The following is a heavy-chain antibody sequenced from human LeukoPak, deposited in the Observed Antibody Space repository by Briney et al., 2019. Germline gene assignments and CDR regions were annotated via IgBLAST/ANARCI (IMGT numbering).Heavy chain of an antibody. CDR3: ARVTPYYYDSSGLDY. CDR2: IYYSGST. V-gene: IGHV4-39*07. J-gene: IGHJ4*02. CDR1: GGSISSSSYY. D-gene: IGHD3-22*01. Sequence: PSETLSLTCTASGGSISSSSYYWGWIRQPPGKGLEWIGSIYYSGSTYYNPSLKSRVTISVDTSKNQFSLKLSSVTAADTAVYYCARVTPYYYDSSGLDYSGQGTLVTVSS.